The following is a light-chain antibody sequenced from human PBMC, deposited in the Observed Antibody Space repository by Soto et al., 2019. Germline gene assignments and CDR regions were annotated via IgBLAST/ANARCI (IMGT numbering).Light chain of an antibody. CDR1: QNINKL. CDR3: QQTFTSPT. J-gene: IGKJ1*01. Sequence: DIQMTQSPSSLSASVGDRVTITCRSSQNINKLLNWYQHKPGKAPNLLIYAASTLHNGVPSRFSGSGSGTDFTLTIGSLQPEDFATYYCQQTFTSPTFGQGTKVDIK. CDR2: AAS. V-gene: IGKV1-39*01.